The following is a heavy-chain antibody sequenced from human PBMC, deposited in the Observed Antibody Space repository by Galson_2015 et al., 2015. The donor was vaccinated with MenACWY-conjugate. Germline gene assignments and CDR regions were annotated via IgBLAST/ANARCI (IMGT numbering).Heavy chain of an antibody. D-gene: IGHD1-1*01. Sequence: SLRLSCAASGFTFSDYYMHWVRQAPGKGLVWVSRLCGDGSGKTYAGSVKGRFSISMDNAKTTLYLQMNSLRAEDTAMYYCGRIGTPYNFGSPWGQGTLVTVSS. J-gene: IGHJ5*02. CDR3: GRIGTPYNFGSP. CDR2: LCGDGSGK. V-gene: IGHV3-74*01. CDR1: GFTFSDYY.